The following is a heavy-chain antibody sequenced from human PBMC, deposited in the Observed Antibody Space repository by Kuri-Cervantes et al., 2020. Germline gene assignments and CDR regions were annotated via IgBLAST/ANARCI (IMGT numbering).Heavy chain of an antibody. Sequence: GGFLRLSCAASGFTFDDYAMHWVRQAPGKGLEWVSGISWNSGSIGYADSVKGRFTISRDNAKNSLYLQMNSLRAEDTAVYYCANLLIVVVPAATDYWGQGTLVTVSS. CDR1: GFTFDDYA. V-gene: IGHV3-9*01. CDR2: ISWNSGSI. D-gene: IGHD2-2*01. CDR3: ANLLIVVVPAATDY. J-gene: IGHJ4*02.